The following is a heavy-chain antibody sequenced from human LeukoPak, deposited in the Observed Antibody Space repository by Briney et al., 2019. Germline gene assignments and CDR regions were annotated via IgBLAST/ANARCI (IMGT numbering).Heavy chain of an antibody. J-gene: IGHJ4*02. CDR1: GFTFSSYG. CDR3: AKETGFYYYDGSGPFDY. Sequence: GGSLRLSCAASGFTFSSYGMHWVRQAPGKGLEWVAVISYDGSNKYYADSVKGRFTISRDNSKNTLHLQMNSLRAEDTAVYYCAKETGFYYYDGSGPFDYWGQGTLVTVSS. V-gene: IGHV3-30*18. D-gene: IGHD3-22*01. CDR2: ISYDGSNK.